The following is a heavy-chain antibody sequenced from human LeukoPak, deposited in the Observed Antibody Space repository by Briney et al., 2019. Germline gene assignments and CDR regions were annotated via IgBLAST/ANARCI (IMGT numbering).Heavy chain of an antibody. Sequence: ASVKVSCKASGYTFTSYYMHWVRQAPGQGLEWMGWISVYNGNTEYAQKFEARVTLTTDTSTNTVKMELRSLASDDTAIYYCARSSSSVNIESRYGLDVWGQGTTVTVSS. CDR2: ISVYNGNT. D-gene: IGHD6-6*01. J-gene: IGHJ6*02. CDR3: ARSSSSVNIESRYGLDV. CDR1: GYTFTSYY. V-gene: IGHV1-18*04.